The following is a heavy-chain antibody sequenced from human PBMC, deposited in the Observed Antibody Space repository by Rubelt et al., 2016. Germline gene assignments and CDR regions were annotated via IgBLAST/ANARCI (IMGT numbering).Heavy chain of an antibody. CDR2: ISGSGGST. D-gene: IGHD5-18*01. CDR3: AKDAALWIQLWSDY. Sequence: GRGLGWVSAISGSGGSTYYADSVKGRFTISRDNSKNTLYLQMNSLRAEDTGVYYCAKDAALWIQLWSDYWGQGTLVTVSS. V-gene: IGHV3-23*01. J-gene: IGHJ4*02.